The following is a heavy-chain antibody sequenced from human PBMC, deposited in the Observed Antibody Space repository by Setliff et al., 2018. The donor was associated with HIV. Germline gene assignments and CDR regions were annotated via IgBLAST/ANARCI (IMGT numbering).Heavy chain of an antibody. J-gene: IGHJ4*02. CDR2: IRSKSDGGTV. Sequence: GGSLRLSCVASASTFSDVWMSWVRQSPGKGPEWVGRIRSKSDGGTVEYAAPVKGRFTISRDDSKNTLYLQMSSLKTDDTGVYYCATDFGYNYGYWGQGTLVTVSS. CDR1: ASTFSDVW. CDR3: ATDFGYNYGY. V-gene: IGHV3-15*01. D-gene: IGHD2-2*03.